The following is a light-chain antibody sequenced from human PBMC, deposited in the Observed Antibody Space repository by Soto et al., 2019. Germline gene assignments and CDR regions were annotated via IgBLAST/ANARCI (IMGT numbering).Light chain of an antibody. V-gene: IGKV3-11*01. CDR3: QQRSNWPPT. CDR1: QSASSY. Sequence: EIVLKQSPGTLSLSQGXRATLSCLASQSASSYLEWYQQKPGQAPRVLLSDASNRAHGSPARFSGSGSGTDFTRTISSREPEDFAVYYGQQRSNWPPTFGGGTKVDIK. J-gene: IGKJ4*01. CDR2: DAS.